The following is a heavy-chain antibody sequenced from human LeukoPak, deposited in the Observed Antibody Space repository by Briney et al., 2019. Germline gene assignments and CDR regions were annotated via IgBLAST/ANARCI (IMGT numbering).Heavy chain of an antibody. V-gene: IGHV3-30-3*01. CDR1: GFIFSNYA. CDR3: AKVLRYFMDV. D-gene: IGHD3-9*01. J-gene: IGHJ6*02. Sequence: PGGSLRLSCAASGFIFSNYAMHWVRQAPGKGLEWVAVISYDGSNKFYADSVKGRFTTSRDNSRNTLYLQMNSLRAGDTAVYYCAKVLRYFMDVWGQGTTVTVSS. CDR2: ISYDGSNK.